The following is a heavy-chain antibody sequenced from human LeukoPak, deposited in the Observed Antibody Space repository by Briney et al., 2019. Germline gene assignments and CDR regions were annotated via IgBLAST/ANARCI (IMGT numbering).Heavy chain of an antibody. CDR1: GFTFSSYN. CDR3: AKDAQPRSRWFDP. J-gene: IGHJ5*02. D-gene: IGHD2-15*01. V-gene: IGHV3-21*04. Sequence: GGSLRLSCVASGFTFSSYNIHWVRQAPGEGLEWVSTISSTSDNYKYYGDSVRGRFTISRDNAKNSLYLQMNTLRAEDTAMYYCAKDAQPRSRWFDPWGQGTLVTVSS. CDR2: ISSTSDNYK.